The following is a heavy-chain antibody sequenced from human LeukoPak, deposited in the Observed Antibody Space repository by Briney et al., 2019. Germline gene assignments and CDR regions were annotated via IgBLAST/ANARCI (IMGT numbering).Heavy chain of an antibody. D-gene: IGHD1-1*01. CDR2: ISWNSGSI. V-gene: IGHV3-9*03. Sequence: GGSLRLSCAASGFTFDDYAMHWVRQAPGKGLEWVSGISWNSGSIGYADSVKGRFTISRDNAKNSLYLQMNSLRAEDMALYYCAKDGTPTTGYMDVWGKGTTVTVSS. CDR3: AKDGTPTTGYMDV. CDR1: GFTFDDYA. J-gene: IGHJ6*03.